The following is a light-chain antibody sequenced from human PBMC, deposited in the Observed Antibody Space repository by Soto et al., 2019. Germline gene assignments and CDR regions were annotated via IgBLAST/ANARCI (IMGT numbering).Light chain of an antibody. J-gene: IGKJ4*01. CDR2: GAS. V-gene: IGKV3-20*01. Sequence: EVVLTQSPGTLSLSPGERATLSCRASQAVSSILLAWYQQKPGQAPRLLIYGASSRATGIPDRFSGSGSGTDFTLTVSRLEPEDFAVYYCQQRGTAPSFGGGTKVEIK. CDR1: QAVSSIL. CDR3: QQRGTAPS.